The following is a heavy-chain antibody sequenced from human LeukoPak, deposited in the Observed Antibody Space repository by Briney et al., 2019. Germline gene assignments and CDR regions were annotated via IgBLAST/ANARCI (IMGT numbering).Heavy chain of an antibody. Sequence: GGSLRLSCAASGFTVSSDYMSWVRQAPGKGLEWVSVIYSGGTTHYADSVKGRFTISRDNSKNTLYLQMNSLRAEDTAVYYCARDGAPDAHCSSTSCAIRWGQGTLVTVSS. J-gene: IGHJ4*02. D-gene: IGHD2-2*01. CDR3: ARDGAPDAHCSSTSCAIR. V-gene: IGHV3-66*01. CDR1: GFTVSSDY. CDR2: IYSGGTT.